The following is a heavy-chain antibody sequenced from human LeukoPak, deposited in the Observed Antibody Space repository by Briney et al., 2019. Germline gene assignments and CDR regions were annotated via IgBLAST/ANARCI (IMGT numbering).Heavy chain of an antibody. Sequence: GGSLRLSCAASGFTFSSYAMSWVRQAPGKGLEWVSAISGSGGSTYYADSVKGRFTISRDNARNSLSLQMISLRAEDTAVYYCARGFGVAYYYYSMDVWGKGTTVTISS. CDR1: GFTFSSYA. CDR3: ARGFGVAYYYYSMDV. CDR2: ISGSGGST. V-gene: IGHV3-23*01. J-gene: IGHJ6*03. D-gene: IGHD3-3*01.